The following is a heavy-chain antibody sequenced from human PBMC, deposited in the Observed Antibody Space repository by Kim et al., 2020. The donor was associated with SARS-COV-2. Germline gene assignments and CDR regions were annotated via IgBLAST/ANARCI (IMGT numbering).Heavy chain of an antibody. CDR2: IISSSSYI. V-gene: IGHV3-21*01. Sequence: GGSLRLSCAASGFTFSSYSMNWVRQAPGKGLEWVSSIISSSSYIYYADSVKGRFTISRDNAKNSLYLQMNSLRAEDTAVYYCARTSSYYDILTGYSHSHAPYYYGMDVWGQGTTVTVSS. D-gene: IGHD3-9*01. CDR1: GFTFSSYS. CDR3: ARTSSYYDILTGYSHSHAPYYYGMDV. J-gene: IGHJ6*02.